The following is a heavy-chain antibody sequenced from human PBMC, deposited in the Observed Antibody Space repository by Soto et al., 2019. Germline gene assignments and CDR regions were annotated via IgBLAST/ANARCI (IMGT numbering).Heavy chain of an antibody. Sequence: ASVKVSCKASGYTFTIYYMHWVRQAPGQGLEWMGIINPSGGSTSYAQKFQGRVTMTRDTSTSTDYMELSSLRSEDTAVYYCAREWAYCGGDCPPGYWGQGTLVTVSS. CDR3: AREWAYCGGDCPPGY. J-gene: IGHJ4*02. V-gene: IGHV1-46*03. CDR2: INPSGGST. CDR1: GYTFTIYY. D-gene: IGHD2-21*02.